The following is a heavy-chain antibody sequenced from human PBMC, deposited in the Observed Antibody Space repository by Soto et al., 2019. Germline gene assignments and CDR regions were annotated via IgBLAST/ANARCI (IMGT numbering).Heavy chain of an antibody. CDR3: ARGDSSSAGGMDV. V-gene: IGHV1-2*04. CDR2: INPNSGGT. Sequence: ASVKVSCKASGYTFTSYYMHWVRQAPGQGLEWMGWINPNSGGTNYAQKFQGWVTMTRDTSISTAYMELSRLRSDDTAVYYCARGDSSSAGGMDVWGKGTTVTV. D-gene: IGHD6-13*01. J-gene: IGHJ6*03. CDR1: GYTFTSYY.